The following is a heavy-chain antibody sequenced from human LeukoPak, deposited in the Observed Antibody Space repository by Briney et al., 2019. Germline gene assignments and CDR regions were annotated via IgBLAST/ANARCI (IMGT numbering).Heavy chain of an antibody. Sequence: SVKVSCKASGGTFSSYAISWVRQAPGQGLEWMGRTIPILGIANYAQKFQGRVTITADKSTSTAYMELSSLRSEDTAVYYCARDGGYGDYIHDYWGQGTLVTVSS. J-gene: IGHJ4*02. CDR1: GGTFSSYA. CDR2: TIPILGIA. CDR3: ARDGGYGDYIHDY. D-gene: IGHD4-17*01. V-gene: IGHV1-69*04.